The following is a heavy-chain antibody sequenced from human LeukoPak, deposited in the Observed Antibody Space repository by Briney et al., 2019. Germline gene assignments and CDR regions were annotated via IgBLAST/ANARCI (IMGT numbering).Heavy chain of an antibody. Sequence: SGTLSLTCAVSGGSISSSNWWSWARQPPGKGLEWIGEIYHSGSTNYNPSLKSRVTISVDKSKNQFSLKLSSVTAADTAVYYCAREPGSAYCSGGSCPFDYWGQGTLVTVSS. CDR2: IYHSGST. V-gene: IGHV4-4*02. CDR3: AREPGSAYCSGGSCPFDY. D-gene: IGHD2-15*01. CDR1: GGSISSSNW. J-gene: IGHJ4*02.